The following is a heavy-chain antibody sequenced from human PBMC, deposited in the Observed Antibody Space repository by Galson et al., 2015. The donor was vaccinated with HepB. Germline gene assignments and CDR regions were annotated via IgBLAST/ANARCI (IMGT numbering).Heavy chain of an antibody. J-gene: IGHJ4*02. Sequence: ETLSLTCTVSGGSISSYYWSWIRQPPGKGLEWIGYIYCSGTTVYNPSLKSRVIMSVDTSKNQFSLNLISVTAADTAVYYCAGYSSAHNHYFDYWGQGTLVTVSS. CDR2: IYCSGTT. D-gene: IGHD6-19*01. CDR1: GGSISSYY. CDR3: AGYSSAHNHYFDY. V-gene: IGHV4-59*01.